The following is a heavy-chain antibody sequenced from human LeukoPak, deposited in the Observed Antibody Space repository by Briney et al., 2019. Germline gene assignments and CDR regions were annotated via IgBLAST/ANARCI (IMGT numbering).Heavy chain of an antibody. CDR3: ARDGPQWLAAFDY. D-gene: IGHD6-19*01. J-gene: IGHJ4*02. CDR1: GGSISTYQ. Sequence: SETLSLTCTVSGGSISTYQWSWIRQSPGKGLEWIGNVYKSGSTNYNPSLKSRVTISVDTSKNQFSLKLSSVTAADTAVHYCARDGPQWLAAFDYWGQGTLVTVSS. CDR2: VYKSGST. V-gene: IGHV4-59*01.